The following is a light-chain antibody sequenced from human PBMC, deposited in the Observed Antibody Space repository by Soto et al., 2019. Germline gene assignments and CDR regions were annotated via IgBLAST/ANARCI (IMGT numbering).Light chain of an antibody. CDR1: QSISSW. Sequence: DIQMTQSPSTLSASVGDRVTITCRASQSISSWLAWYQQKPGKAPKLLIYDASNLETGVPSRFSGSGSGTHFTLTISSLQPEDFATYYCQQTFTNLQTFGQGTKVDIK. V-gene: IGKV1-5*01. J-gene: IGKJ1*01. CDR3: QQTFTNLQT. CDR2: DAS.